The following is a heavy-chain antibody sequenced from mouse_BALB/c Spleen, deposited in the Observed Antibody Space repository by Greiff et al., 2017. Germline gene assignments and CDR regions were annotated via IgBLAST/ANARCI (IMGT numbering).Heavy chain of an antibody. CDR2: ISSGGGST. V-gene: IGHV5-12-1*01. D-gene: IGHD2-3*01. J-gene: IGHJ1*01. CDR3: ARRPYDGYWYFDV. Sequence: DVMLVESGGGLVKPGGSLKLSCAASGFAFSSYDMSWVRQTPEKRLEWVAYISSGGGSTYYPDTVKGRFTISRDNAKNTLYLQMSSLKSEDTAMYYCARRPYDGYWYFDVWGAGTTVTVSS. CDR1: GFAFSSYD.